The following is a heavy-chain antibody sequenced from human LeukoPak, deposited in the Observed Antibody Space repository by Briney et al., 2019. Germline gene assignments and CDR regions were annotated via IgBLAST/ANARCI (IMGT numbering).Heavy chain of an antibody. CDR1: GFTFSSYA. D-gene: IGHD2-15*01. J-gene: IGHJ4*02. V-gene: IGHV3-23*01. Sequence: GGSLRLSCAASGFTFSSYAMSWVRQAPGKGLEWVSATSVSGGSIYYADSVKGRFTISRDNAKNSLYLQMNSLRAEDTAVYYCARDHPQVVVVAATPEDFDYWGQGTLVTVSS. CDR3: ARDHPQVVVVAATPEDFDY. CDR2: TSVSGGSI.